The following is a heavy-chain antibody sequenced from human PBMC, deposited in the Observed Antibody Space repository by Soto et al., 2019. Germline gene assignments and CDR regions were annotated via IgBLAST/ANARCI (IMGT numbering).Heavy chain of an antibody. V-gene: IGHV4-4*07. CDR2: IYTSGST. J-gene: IGHJ4*02. D-gene: IGHD6-19*01. Sequence: SETLSLTCTVSGGSISSYYWSWIRQPAGKGLEWIGRIYTSGSTNYNPSLKSRVTMSVDTSKNQFSLKLSSVTAADTAVYYCAGALSSGWHRLYFDYWGQGTLVTVSS. CDR3: AGALSSGWHRLYFDY. CDR1: GGSISSYY.